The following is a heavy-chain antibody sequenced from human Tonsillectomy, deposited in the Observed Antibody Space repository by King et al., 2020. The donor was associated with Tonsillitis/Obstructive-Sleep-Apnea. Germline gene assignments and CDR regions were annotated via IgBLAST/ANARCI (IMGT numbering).Heavy chain of an antibody. CDR3: ARARCSSTSCYHADGQNYYYGMDV. J-gene: IGHJ6*02. CDR1: GFTFSSYE. V-gene: IGHV3-48*03. Sequence: VQLVESGGGLVQPGGSLRLSCAASGFTFSSYEMNWVRQAPGKGLEWVSYISSSGSTIYYADSVKGRFTISRDNAKNSLYLQMNSLRAEDTAVYYCARARCSSTSCYHADGQNYYYGMDVWGQGTTVTVSS. CDR2: ISSSGSTI. D-gene: IGHD2-2*01.